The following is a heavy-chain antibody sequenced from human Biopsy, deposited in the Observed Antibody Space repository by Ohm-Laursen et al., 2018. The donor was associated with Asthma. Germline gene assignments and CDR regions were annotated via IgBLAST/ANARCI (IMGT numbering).Heavy chain of an antibody. D-gene: IGHD2-15*01. Sequence: GTLSLTCTVSGGSVSSGSYYWSWIRQPPGKGLAWVSYISYSGSTGYNPCLKSRLTISMETSKNQYSVKLSSVIAADPAVDYCARVPATLRYFDLWGRGTLVTVSS. CDR1: GGSVSSGSYY. J-gene: IGHJ2*01. V-gene: IGHV4-61*01. CDR2: ISYSGST. CDR3: ARVPATLRYFDL.